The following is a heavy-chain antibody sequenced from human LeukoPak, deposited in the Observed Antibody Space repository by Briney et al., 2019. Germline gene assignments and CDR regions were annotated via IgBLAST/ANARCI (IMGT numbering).Heavy chain of an antibody. Sequence: SGPTLVKPTQTLTLTCTFSGFSLSSSGVSVAWTRQPPGKALEWLAPIYWDGDKRHSPSLKRRLTITKDTSKNQVVLTMTNMDPVDTATYFCARSGRYSSGSHPFDYWGQGTLVTVSS. CDR2: IYWDGDK. D-gene: IGHD6-19*01. V-gene: IGHV2-5*02. J-gene: IGHJ4*02. CDR1: GFSLSSSGVS. CDR3: ARSGRYSSGSHPFDY.